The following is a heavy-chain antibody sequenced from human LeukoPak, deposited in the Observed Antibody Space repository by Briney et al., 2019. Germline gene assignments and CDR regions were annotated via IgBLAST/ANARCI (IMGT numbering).Heavy chain of an antibody. CDR3: AKDRGFCSGGSCYSGY. D-gene: IGHD2-15*01. CDR1: GFTFSSYA. V-gene: IGHV3-23*01. CDR2: ISGSGGST. Sequence: GGSLRLSCAASGFTFSSYAMSWVRQAPGKGLEWVSVISGSGGSTYYADSVKGRFTISRDNPKNTLYLQMNSLRAEDTAVYYCAKDRGFCSGGSCYSGYWGQGTLVTVSS. J-gene: IGHJ4*02.